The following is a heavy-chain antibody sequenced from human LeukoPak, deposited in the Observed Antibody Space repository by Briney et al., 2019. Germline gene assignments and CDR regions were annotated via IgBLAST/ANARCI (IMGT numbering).Heavy chain of an antibody. CDR1: GYSFTSYA. Sequence: ASVKVSCKASGYSFTSYAMYWVRQAPGQRLEWMGWINGGNGNTKYSQKLQGRVATTRDTSASTAYMELSSLRSEDTAVYYCARTGGYNYGSQYGMDVWGQGTTVTVSS. V-gene: IGHV1-3*01. CDR2: INGGNGNT. D-gene: IGHD5-18*01. CDR3: ARTGGYNYGSQYGMDV. J-gene: IGHJ6*02.